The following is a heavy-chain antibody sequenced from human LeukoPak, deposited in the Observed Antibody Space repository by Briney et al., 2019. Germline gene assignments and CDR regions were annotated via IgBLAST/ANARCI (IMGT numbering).Heavy chain of an antibody. J-gene: IGHJ4*02. CDR1: GFTFTNYW. D-gene: IGHD3-3*01. V-gene: IGHV3-7*01. CDR2: IKQDRSEK. Sequence: GGSLRLSCAASGFTFTNYWMSWVRQAPGKGLELVANIKQDRSEKYYVDSVKGRFTISRDNAKNSLYLQMNSLRAEDTAVYYCARLREIPVFGVVTKSTSYFDSWGQGTLVTVSS. CDR3: ARLREIPVFGVVTKSTSYFDS.